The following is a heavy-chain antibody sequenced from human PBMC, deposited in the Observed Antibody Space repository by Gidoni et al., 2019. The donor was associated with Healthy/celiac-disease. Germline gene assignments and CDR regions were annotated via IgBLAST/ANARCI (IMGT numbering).Heavy chain of an antibody. D-gene: IGHD2-8*01. CDR2: IIPIFGTA. J-gene: IGHJ6*02. CDR1: GGTFSSYA. Sequence: QVQLVQSGAEVKTPGSSVKVSCKASGGTFSSYALSWVRQAPGQGLEWMGGIIPIFGTANYAQKFQGRVTITADESTSTAYMELSSLRSEDTAVYYCARTIVLMVYAIYYGMDVWGQGTTVTVSS. V-gene: IGHV1-69*01. CDR3: ARTIVLMVYAIYYGMDV.